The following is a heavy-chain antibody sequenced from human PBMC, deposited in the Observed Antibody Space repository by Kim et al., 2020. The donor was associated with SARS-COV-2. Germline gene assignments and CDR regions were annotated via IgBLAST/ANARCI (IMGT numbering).Heavy chain of an antibody. D-gene: IGHD3-3*01. CDR3: ARGQQANYDFWSGPWYYYYMDV. V-gene: IGHV1-3*01. CDR1: GYTFTSYA. CDR2: INAGNGNT. Sequence: ASVKVSCKASGYTFTSYAMHWVRQAPGQRLEWMGWINAGNGNTKYSQKFQGRVTITRDTSASTAYMELSSLRSEDTAVYYCARGQQANYDFWSGPWYYYYMDVWGKGTTVTVSS. J-gene: IGHJ6*03.